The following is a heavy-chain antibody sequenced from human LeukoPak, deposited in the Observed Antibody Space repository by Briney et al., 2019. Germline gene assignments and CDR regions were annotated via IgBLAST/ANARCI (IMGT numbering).Heavy chain of an antibody. Sequence: ASVKVSCKASGYTFTGYYIHWVRQAPGQGLEWMGWMNPNSGNTGYAQKFQGRVTMTRNTSISTAYMELSSLRSEDTAVYYCATLEYYYDSRTFDIWGQGTMVTVSS. CDR1: GYTFTGYY. D-gene: IGHD3-22*01. CDR2: MNPNSGNT. V-gene: IGHV1-8*02. J-gene: IGHJ3*02. CDR3: ATLEYYYDSRTFDI.